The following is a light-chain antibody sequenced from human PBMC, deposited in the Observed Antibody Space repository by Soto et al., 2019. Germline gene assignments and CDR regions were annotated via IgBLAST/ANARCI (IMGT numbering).Light chain of an antibody. CDR2: SAS. CDR3: QQANSFPRT. J-gene: IGKJ1*01. CDR1: QAISTW. Sequence: DIQMTQSPSSVSASVGDRVTITCRASQAISTWLAWYQQNPGKAPKLLIYSASNLQSGVPSRFSGSGSGTDFTLTISSLQPADFATYYCQQANSFPRTFGQGTKVEIK. V-gene: IGKV1D-12*01.